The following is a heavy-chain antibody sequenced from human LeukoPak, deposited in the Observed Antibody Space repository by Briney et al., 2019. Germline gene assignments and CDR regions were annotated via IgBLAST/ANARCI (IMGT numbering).Heavy chain of an antibody. V-gene: IGHV4-59*01. CDR3: AREGRGYSYGYVDY. D-gene: IGHD5-18*01. J-gene: IGHJ4*02. CDR1: GGSISSYY. CDR2: IYYSGST. Sequence: SETLSLTCTVSGGSISSYYWSWIRQPPGKGVGWIGYIYYSGSTNYNPSLKSRVTISVDTSKNQFSLKLSSVTAADTAVYYCAREGRGYSYGYVDYWGQGTLVTVSS.